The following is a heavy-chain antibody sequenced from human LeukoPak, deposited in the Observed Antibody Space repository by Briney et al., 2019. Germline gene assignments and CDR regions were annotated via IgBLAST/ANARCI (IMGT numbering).Heavy chain of an antibody. CDR3: AKDRVGFYYDSSGYYYTGFDY. V-gene: IGHV3-30*02. CDR2: IRYDGCNK. Sequence: GGSLRLSCAASGFTFSSYGMHWVRQAPGKGLEWVAFIRYDGCNKYYADSVKGRFTISRDNSKNTLYLQMNSLRAEDTAVYYCAKDRVGFYYDSSGYYYTGFDYWGQGTLVTVSS. D-gene: IGHD3-22*01. CDR1: GFTFSSYG. J-gene: IGHJ4*02.